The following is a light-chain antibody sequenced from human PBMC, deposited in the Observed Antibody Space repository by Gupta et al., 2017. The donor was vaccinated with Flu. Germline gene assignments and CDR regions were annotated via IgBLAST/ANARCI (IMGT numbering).Light chain of an antibody. Sequence: EIVLTQSPGTLSLSPGERATLSCRASPSVSSSYLAWYQQEPGQAPRLLIYGASSRATGIPDRFSGSGSGTDFTLTISRLEPEDFAVYYCQQYGSSPQSFGQGTKLEIK. V-gene: IGKV3-20*01. CDR2: GAS. CDR3: QQYGSSPQS. CDR1: PSVSSSY. J-gene: IGKJ2*03.